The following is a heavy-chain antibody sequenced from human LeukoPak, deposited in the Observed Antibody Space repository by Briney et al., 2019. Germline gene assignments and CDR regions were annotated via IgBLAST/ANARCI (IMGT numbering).Heavy chain of an antibody. D-gene: IGHD2-2*01. V-gene: IGHV4-34*01. CDR2: INHSGST. J-gene: IGHJ6*03. CDR3: ARRHIVVVPAAMTNYMDV. CDR1: GGSFSGYY. Sequence: SETLSLTCAVYGGSFSGYYWSWIRQPPGKGLEWIGEINHSGSTNYNPSLKSRVTISVDTSKNQSSLKLSSVTAADTAVYYCARRHIVVVPAAMTNYMDVWGKGTTVTVSS.